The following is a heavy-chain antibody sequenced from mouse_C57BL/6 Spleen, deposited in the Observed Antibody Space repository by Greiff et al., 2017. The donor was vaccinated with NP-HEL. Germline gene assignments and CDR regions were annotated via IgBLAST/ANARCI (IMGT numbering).Heavy chain of an antibody. Sequence: EVMLVESGGGLVQPGGSLSLSCAASGFTFTDYYMSWVRQPPGKALEWLGFIRNKANGYTTEYSASVKGRFTISRDNSQSILYLQMNALRAEDSATYYCARYPWPISFDYWGQGTTLTVSS. CDR3: ARYPWPISFDY. CDR2: IRNKANGYTT. CDR1: GFTFTDYY. J-gene: IGHJ2*01. V-gene: IGHV7-3*01.